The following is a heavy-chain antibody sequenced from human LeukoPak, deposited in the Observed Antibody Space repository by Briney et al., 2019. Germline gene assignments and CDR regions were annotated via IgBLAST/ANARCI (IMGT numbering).Heavy chain of an antibody. Sequence: ASVKVSCKASGYTLTGYYMHWVRQAPGQGLEWVGWINPNSGGTNYAQKFQGRVTMTRDTSTRTAYMEMSRLRSDDTAVYYCARGESVNFVVWNWGQGTLVTVSS. CDR1: GYTLTGYY. D-gene: IGHD3-16*01. V-gene: IGHV1-2*02. CDR2: INPNSGGT. CDR3: ARGESVNFVVWN. J-gene: IGHJ4*02.